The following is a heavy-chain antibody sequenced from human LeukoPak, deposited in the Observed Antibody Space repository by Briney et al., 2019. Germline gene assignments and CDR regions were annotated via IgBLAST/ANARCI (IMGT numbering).Heavy chain of an antibody. D-gene: IGHD3-22*01. V-gene: IGHV4-39*01. Sequence: SETLSLTCTVSGGSISSSSYFWGWIRQHPGKGLEWIGSIYYSGSTYYNPSLKSRVTISVDTSKNQFSLKLSSVTAADTAVYYCYYDRSGNDFWGQGTLVTVSS. J-gene: IGHJ4*02. CDR2: IYYSGST. CDR1: GGSISSSSYF. CDR3: YYDRSGNDF.